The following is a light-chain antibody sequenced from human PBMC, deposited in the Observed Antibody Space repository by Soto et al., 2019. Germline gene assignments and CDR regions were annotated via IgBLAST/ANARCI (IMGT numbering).Light chain of an antibody. CDR3: QQYDASPVT. Sequence: EIVVTQSPGTLSLSPGERVTLSCRTSHSLTSSSFAWYQQKPGQAPRLLIYGATSRTTGIPARFSGSGSGTDFSLTVSSLEPEDFAAYYCQQYDASPVTFGQGTRLEIK. J-gene: IGKJ5*01. CDR1: HSLTSSS. V-gene: IGKV3-20*01. CDR2: GAT.